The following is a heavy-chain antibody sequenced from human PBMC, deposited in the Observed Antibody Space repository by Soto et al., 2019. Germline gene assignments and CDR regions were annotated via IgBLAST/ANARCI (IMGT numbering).Heavy chain of an antibody. D-gene: IGHD3-10*01. V-gene: IGHV1-3*01. Sequence: GASVKVSCKASGYTFTSYAMHWVRQAPGQRLEWMGWINAGNGNTKYSQKFQGRVTITRDTSASTAYMELSSVTAADTAVYYCARASYFITGMGYWGQGTLVTVSS. CDR1: GYTFTSYA. CDR3: ARASYFITGMGY. J-gene: IGHJ4*02. CDR2: INAGNGNT.